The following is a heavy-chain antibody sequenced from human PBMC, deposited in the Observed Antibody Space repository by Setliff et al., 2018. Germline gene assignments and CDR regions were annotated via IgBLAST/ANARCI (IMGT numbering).Heavy chain of an antibody. CDR2: ISAYNGNT. V-gene: IGHV1-18*01. CDR1: GYTFTSYG. D-gene: IGHD6-19*01. CDR3: VREYSGGGLM. J-gene: IGHJ3*01. Sequence: GASVKVSCKASGYTFTSYGFSWVRQAPGQGLEWTGWISAYNGNTNYGQKYQGRVTMTTDTSTNTVYMELRSLRSDDTAVYFCVREYSGGGLMWGQGTMVTVSS.